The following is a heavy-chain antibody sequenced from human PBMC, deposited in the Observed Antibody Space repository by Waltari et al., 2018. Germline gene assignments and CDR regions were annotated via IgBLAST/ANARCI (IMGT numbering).Heavy chain of an antibody. CDR3: ARDLTGNWFDP. D-gene: IGHD4-4*01. J-gene: IGHJ5*02. V-gene: IGHV4-59*01. CDR2: IYYSGST. CDR1: GGSISSYY. Sequence: QVQLQESGPGLVKPSETLSLTCTVSGGSISSYYWRWIRQPPGKGLEWIGYIYYSGSTNYNPSLKSRVTISVDTSKNQFSLKLSSVTAADTAVYYCARDLTGNWFDPWGQGTLVTVSS.